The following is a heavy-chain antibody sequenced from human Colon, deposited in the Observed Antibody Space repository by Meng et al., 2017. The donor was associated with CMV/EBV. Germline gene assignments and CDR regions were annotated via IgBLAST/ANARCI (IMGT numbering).Heavy chain of an antibody. V-gene: IGHV3-21*01. CDR2: ISSSSSYI. CDR3: ARESPPGNEFDP. D-gene: IGHD1-14*01. J-gene: IGHJ5*02. CDR1: GFTFSSYS. Sequence: GESLKISCAASGFTFSSYSMNWVRQAPGKGLEWFSSISSSSSYIYYADSVKGRFTISRDNAKNSLYLQMNSLRAEDTAVYYCARESPPGNEFDPWGQGTLVTVSS.